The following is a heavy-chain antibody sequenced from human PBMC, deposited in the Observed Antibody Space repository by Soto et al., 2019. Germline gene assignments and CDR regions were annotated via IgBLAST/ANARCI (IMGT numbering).Heavy chain of an antibody. CDR2: INHSGST. D-gene: IGHD3-3*01. J-gene: IGHJ5*02. Sequence: SETLSLTCAVYGGSFSGYYWSWIRQPPGKGLEWIGEINHSGSTNYNPSLKSRVTISVDTSKNQFSLKLSSVTAADTAVYYCARVGRPASFYDFWSGYRENWFDPWGQGTLVTVSS. V-gene: IGHV4-34*01. CDR1: GGSFSGYY. CDR3: ARVGRPASFYDFWSGYRENWFDP.